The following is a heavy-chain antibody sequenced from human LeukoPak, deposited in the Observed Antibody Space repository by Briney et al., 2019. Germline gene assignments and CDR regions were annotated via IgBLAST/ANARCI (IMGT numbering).Heavy chain of an antibody. V-gene: IGHV3-30*04. J-gene: IGHJ4*02. D-gene: IGHD3-22*01. CDR2: ISYDGTNK. Sequence: GGSLRLSCAASGFTFSRYAMHWVRQTPGKGLEWVAIISYDGTNKYYADSVKGRFTISRDNAKNSLYLQMNSLRAEDTALYYCAGGYDSTVSGHYFDYWGQGTLVTVSS. CDR1: GFTFSRYA. CDR3: AGGYDSTVSGHYFDY.